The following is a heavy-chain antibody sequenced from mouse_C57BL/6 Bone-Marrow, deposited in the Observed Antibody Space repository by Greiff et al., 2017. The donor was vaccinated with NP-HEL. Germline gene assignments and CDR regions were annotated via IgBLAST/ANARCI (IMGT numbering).Heavy chain of an antibody. J-gene: IGHJ2*01. CDR1: GFTFSSYA. V-gene: IGHV5-4*03. CDR2: ISDGGSYT. CDR3: ARGGFFDY. Sequence: EVMLVESGGGLVKPGGSLKLSCAASGFTFSSYAMSWVRQTPEKRLEWVGTISDGGSYTYYPDNVKGRVTITRDNAKNNLYLQMSHLKSEDTAMYCCARGGFFDYWGQGTTLTVSS.